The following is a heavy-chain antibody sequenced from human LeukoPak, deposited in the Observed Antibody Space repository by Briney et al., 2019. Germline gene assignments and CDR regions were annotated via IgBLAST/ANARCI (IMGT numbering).Heavy chain of an antibody. D-gene: IGHD4-17*01. Sequence: GGSLRLSCAASGFTFSSYAMSWVRQAPGKGLEWVSAISGSGGSTYYADSVKGRFTISRDNAKNSLYLQMNSLRAEDTAVYYCARDLTVTAKGDYWGQGTLVTVSS. CDR3: ARDLTVTAKGDY. CDR1: GFTFSSYA. V-gene: IGHV3-23*01. J-gene: IGHJ4*02. CDR2: ISGSGGST.